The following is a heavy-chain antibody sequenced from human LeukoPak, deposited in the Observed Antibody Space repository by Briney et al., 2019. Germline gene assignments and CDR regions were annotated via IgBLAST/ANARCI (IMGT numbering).Heavy chain of an antibody. J-gene: IGHJ3*02. D-gene: IGHD2-15*01. V-gene: IGHV4-31*03. CDR2: IYYSGST. CDR3: ARDGDIVVVVAATLHAFDI. CDR1: GGSISSGGYY. Sequence: SETLSLTCTVSGGSISSGGYYWSWIRQHPGKGLEWIGYIYYSGSTYYNPSLKSRVTISVDTSKNQFSLKLSSVTAADTAVYYCARDGDIVVVVAATLHAFDIWGQGTMVTVSS.